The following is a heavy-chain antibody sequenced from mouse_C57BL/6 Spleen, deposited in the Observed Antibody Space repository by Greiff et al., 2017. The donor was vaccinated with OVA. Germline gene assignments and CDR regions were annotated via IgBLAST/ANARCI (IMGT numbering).Heavy chain of an antibody. D-gene: IGHD2-3*01. CDR1: GYTFTDYY. J-gene: IGHJ4*01. V-gene: IGHV1-76*01. CDR3: ARSYDGYYYAMDY. CDR2: IYPGSGNT. Sequence: VQLQQSGAELVRPGASVKLSCKASGYTFTDYYINWVKQRPRQGLEWIARIYPGSGNTYYNEKFKGKATLTAEKSSSTAYMQLSSLTSEDSAVYFCARSYDGYYYAMDYWGQGTSVTVSS.